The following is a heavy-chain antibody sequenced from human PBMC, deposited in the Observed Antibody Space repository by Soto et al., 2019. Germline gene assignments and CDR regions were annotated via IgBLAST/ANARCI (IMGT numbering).Heavy chain of an antibody. D-gene: IGHD1-26*01. CDR1: GSIFSNYY. V-gene: IGHV1-46*01. Sequence: QVQLVQSGAEVKKTGASVKVSCKASGSIFSNYYIHWVRQAPGQGLEWMGIINPSGSSTRYAQKFQGRVTMTRDTSSNTVYMELSSLRFEDTAVYYFARDVGDSGSHGFDPWGQGSLVTVSS. CDR2: INPSGSST. CDR3: ARDVGDSGSHGFDP. J-gene: IGHJ5*02.